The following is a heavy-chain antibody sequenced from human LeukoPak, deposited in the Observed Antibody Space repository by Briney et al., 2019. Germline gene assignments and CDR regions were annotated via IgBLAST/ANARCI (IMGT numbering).Heavy chain of an antibody. J-gene: IGHJ5*02. CDR3: ARDLGSGYSSHRFDP. Sequence: GGSLRLSCAASGFTFSSYAMSWVRQAPGKGLEWVSAISGSGGGTYYADSVKGRFTISRDSSKNTLYLQMNSLRAEDTAVYYCARDLGSGYSSHRFDPWGQGTLVTVSS. D-gene: IGHD6-13*01. CDR1: GFTFSSYA. CDR2: ISGSGGGT. V-gene: IGHV3-23*01.